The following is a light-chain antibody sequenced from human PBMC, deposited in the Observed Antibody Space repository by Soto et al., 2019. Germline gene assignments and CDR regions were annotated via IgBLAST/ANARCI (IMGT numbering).Light chain of an antibody. J-gene: IGLJ2*01. CDR2: RDS. V-gene: IGLV3-9*01. CDR3: QVWNSSTV. CDR1: NIGSKN. Sequence: ELTQPLSVSVALGQTARITCGGNNIGSKNVHWYQQKPGQAPVLVIHRDSNRPSGIPERFSGSNSGNTATLTISRAQAGDEADYYCQVWNSSTVFGGGTKLTVL.